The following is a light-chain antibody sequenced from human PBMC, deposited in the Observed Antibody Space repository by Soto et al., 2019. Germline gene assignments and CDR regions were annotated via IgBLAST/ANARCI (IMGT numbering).Light chain of an antibody. CDR1: QTISSSY. CDR2: GAS. CDR3: QQYGYSPLT. Sequence: EIVLTQSPGTLSLSPGQRATLSCRASQTISSSYLAWFQRRPGQAPRLLIYGASRRATGIPDRFSGSGSGTDFTLAISSLEPEDLVVYYCQQYGYSPLTCGQGTKVDIK. J-gene: IGKJ1*01. V-gene: IGKV3-20*01.